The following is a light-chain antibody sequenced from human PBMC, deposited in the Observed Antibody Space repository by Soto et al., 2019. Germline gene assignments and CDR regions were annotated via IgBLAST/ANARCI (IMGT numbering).Light chain of an antibody. J-gene: IGKJ1*01. V-gene: IGKV1-39*01. CDR1: QSMSTY. CDR2: AAS. Sequence: DIQMTQSPSSLSASVGDRVTITCRASQSMSTYLNWYQHKPGKAPQLLIYAASNLQSGVPSRFSGSGPGTEFTLTISSLQPEDFATYYCQQSYSTPGTFGQGTKVDIK. CDR3: QQSYSTPGT.